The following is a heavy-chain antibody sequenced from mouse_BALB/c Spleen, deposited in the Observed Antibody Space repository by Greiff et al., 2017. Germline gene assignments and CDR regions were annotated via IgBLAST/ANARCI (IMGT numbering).Heavy chain of an antibody. V-gene: IGHV5-12-1*01. CDR2: ISSGGGST. CDR1: GFTFSSYA. J-gene: IGHJ4*01. Sequence: EVKLMESGGGLVKPGGSLKLSCAASGFTFSSYAMSWVRQTPEKRLEWVAYISSGGGSTYYPDTVKGRFTISRDNAKNTLYLQMSSLKSEDTAMYYCARQEHYYAMDYWGQGTSVTVSS. CDR3: ARQEHYYAMDY.